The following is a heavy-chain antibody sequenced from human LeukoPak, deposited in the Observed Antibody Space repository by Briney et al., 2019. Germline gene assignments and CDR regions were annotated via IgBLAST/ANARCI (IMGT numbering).Heavy chain of an antibody. D-gene: IGHD3-16*01. J-gene: IGHJ4*02. CDR2: IYHSGST. Sequence: SETLSLTCTVSGYSISNGYYWGWIRQPPGKGLEWIGSIYHSGSTYYNPSLKSRVTISVDTSKNQFSLRLSSVTAADTAVYYCARGYYDYVWGSRGGFDYWGQGTLVTVSS. CDR3: ARGYYDYVWGSRGGFDY. V-gene: IGHV4-38-2*02. CDR1: GYSISNGYY.